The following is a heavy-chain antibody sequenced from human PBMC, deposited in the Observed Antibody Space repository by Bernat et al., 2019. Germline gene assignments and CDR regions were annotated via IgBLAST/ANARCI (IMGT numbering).Heavy chain of an antibody. V-gene: IGHV1-46*01. CDR2: INPSGGST. D-gene: IGHD4-17*01. CDR1: GYTFTSYY. J-gene: IGHJ5*02. CDR3: ARDHDYGDQGDWFDP. Sequence: QVQLVQSGAEVKKPGASVKVSCKASGYTFTSYYMHWVRQAPGQGLEWMGIINPSGGSTSYAQKFQGRVTMTRDTSTSTVYMELCSLRSEDTAVYYCARDHDYGDQGDWFDPWGQGTLVTVSS.